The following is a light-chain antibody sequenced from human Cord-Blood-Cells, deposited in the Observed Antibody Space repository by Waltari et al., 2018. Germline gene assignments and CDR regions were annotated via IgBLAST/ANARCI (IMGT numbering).Light chain of an antibody. V-gene: IGKV1-39*01. Sequence: DIQMTQSPSSMSASVGDRVTITCRASQSISSYVNWYQQKPGKAPKLLIYAASSLQSGVPSRFSGRGSGTDFTLTISSLQPEDSATYYCQQSYSTPHTFGQGTKLEIK. J-gene: IGKJ2*01. CDR2: AAS. CDR1: QSISSY. CDR3: QQSYSTPHT.